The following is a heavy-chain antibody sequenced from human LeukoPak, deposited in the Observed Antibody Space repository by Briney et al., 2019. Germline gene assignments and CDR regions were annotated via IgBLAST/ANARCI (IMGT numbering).Heavy chain of an antibody. J-gene: IGHJ4*02. CDR3: ARDGYSGTSDY. CDR1: GFTFSSYS. CDR2: ISSSSSYI. V-gene: IGHV3-21*01. Sequence: PGGSLRLSWAASGFTFSSYSMNWVRQPPGQGLEWVSSISSSSSYIYYADSVKGRFTISRDNAKNSLYLQMNSLRAEDTAVYYCARDGYSGTSDYWGQGTLVTVSP. D-gene: IGHD5-12*01.